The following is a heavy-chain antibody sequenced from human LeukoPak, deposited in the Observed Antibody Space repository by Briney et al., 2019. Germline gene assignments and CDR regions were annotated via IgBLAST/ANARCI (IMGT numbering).Heavy chain of an antibody. CDR3: ARDLGYSYYYYYYGMDV. Sequence: ASVKVSCKASGYTFTVYYMHWVRQAPGQGLEWMGWINPNSGGTNYAQKFQGRVTMTRDTSISTAYMELSRLRSDDTAVYYCARDLGYSYYYYYYGMDVWGQGTTVTVSS. D-gene: IGHD5-18*01. V-gene: IGHV1-2*02. CDR1: GYTFTVYY. J-gene: IGHJ6*02. CDR2: INPNSGGT.